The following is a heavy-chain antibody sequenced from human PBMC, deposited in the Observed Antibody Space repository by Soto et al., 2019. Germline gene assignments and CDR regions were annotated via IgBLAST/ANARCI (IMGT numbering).Heavy chain of an antibody. Sequence: GGSLRLSCAASGFTFSSYAMSWVRQAPGKGLEWVSAISGSGGSTYYADSVKGRFTISRDNSKNTLYLQMNSLRAEDTAVYYCAKDRTGFGYYDSSGYYPLTQTDVWGQGTTVTVSS. J-gene: IGHJ6*02. CDR2: ISGSGGST. CDR3: AKDRTGFGYYDSSGYYPLTQTDV. V-gene: IGHV3-23*01. D-gene: IGHD3-22*01. CDR1: GFTFSSYA.